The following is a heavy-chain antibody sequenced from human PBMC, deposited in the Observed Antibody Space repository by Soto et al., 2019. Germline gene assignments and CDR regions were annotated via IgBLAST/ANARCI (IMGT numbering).Heavy chain of an antibody. Sequence: QPGGSLRLSCAASGFTFSNFEMHWVRQAPGKGLEWVSYINTAGSTKYYAESVKGRFTISRDNARNSLFQQMNSLRAEDTAVYYCARAECSSPDCLTAYYSYGLDVWGQGSTVTVSS. V-gene: IGHV3-48*03. CDR1: GFTFSNFE. J-gene: IGHJ6*02. D-gene: IGHD3-9*01. CDR2: INTAGSTK. CDR3: ARAECSSPDCLTAYYSYGLDV.